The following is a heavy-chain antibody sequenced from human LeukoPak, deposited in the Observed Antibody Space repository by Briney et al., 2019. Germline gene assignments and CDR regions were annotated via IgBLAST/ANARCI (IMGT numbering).Heavy chain of an antibody. CDR1: GFTFSDYY. V-gene: IGHV3-11*01. Sequence: PGGSLKLSCAASGFTFSDYYMSWIRQAPGKGLEWVSYISSSGSAIYYADSVKARFSISRDNSKNSLYLQMNSLRVEDTAMYYCTKTGGPWDRGQGTLVTVSS. CDR2: ISSSGSAI. D-gene: IGHD7-27*01. J-gene: IGHJ4*02. CDR3: TKTGGPWD.